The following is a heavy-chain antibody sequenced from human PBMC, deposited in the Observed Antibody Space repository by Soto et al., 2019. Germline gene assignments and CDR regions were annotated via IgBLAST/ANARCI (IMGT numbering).Heavy chain of an antibody. V-gene: IGHV3-30*04. D-gene: IGHD6-6*01. CDR3: AKAPGRYSSSSVV. CDR1: GFTFSSYA. Sequence: GGSLRLSCAASGFTFSSYAMHWVRQATGKGLEWVAVISYDGSNKYYADSVKGRFTISRDNSKNTLYLQMNSLRAEDTAVYYCAKAPGRYSSSSVVWGQGTTVTVSS. CDR2: ISYDGSNK. J-gene: IGHJ6*02.